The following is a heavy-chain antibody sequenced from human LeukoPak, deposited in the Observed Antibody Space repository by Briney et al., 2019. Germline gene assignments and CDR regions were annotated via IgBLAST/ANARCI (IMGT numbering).Heavy chain of an antibody. CDR3: AKSGREYSSSWYNFDY. J-gene: IGHJ4*02. V-gene: IGHV3-23*01. CDR2: ISGSGGIT. CDR1: GFTFSNYA. D-gene: IGHD6-13*01. Sequence: LAGGSLVLSCAASGFTFSNYAMSGGRPAPGKGLGWVSAISGSGGITFYSASVKGPFTISRDSSKSTVYLQMNSLRAEDTAVYYCAKSGREYSSSWYNFDYWGQGTLVTVSS.